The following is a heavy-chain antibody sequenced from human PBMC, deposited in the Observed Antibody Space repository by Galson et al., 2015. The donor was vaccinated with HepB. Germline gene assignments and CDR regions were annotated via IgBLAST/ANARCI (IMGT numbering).Heavy chain of an antibody. Sequence: SVKVSCKASGYTFTSYGISWVRQAPGQGLEWMGWISAYNGNTNYAQKLQGRVTMTTDTSTSTAHMELRSLRSDDTAVYYCASCSTYYYDSSGYYQGEAFDIWGQGTVVTVSS. CDR2: ISAYNGNT. J-gene: IGHJ3*02. CDR3: ASCSTYYYDSSGYYQGEAFDI. V-gene: IGHV1-18*04. D-gene: IGHD3-22*01. CDR1: GYTFTSYG.